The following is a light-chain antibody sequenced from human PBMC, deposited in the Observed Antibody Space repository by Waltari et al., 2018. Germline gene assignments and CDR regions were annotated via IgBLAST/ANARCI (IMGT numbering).Light chain of an antibody. J-gene: IGKJ2*01. Sequence: EIVMTQSPATLSVSPGERAILSCRASQSISNKLAWYQQKPGQAPRLLIYDASTRATAIPATVSVSWSGTEFTLTLSSLQSEDFVVYYCQQYNSWPYTFGQGTKLEIK. CDR3: QQYNSWPYT. CDR1: QSISNK. CDR2: DAS. V-gene: IGKV3-15*01.